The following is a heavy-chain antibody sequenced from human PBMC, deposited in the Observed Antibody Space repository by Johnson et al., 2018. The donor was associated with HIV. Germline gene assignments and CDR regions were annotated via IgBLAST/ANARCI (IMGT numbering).Heavy chain of an antibody. CDR1: GFIFSDYY. CDR3: VRGGYCRSTNCYRGNAFDI. V-gene: IGHV3-20*04. Sequence: VQLVESGGGLVKPGGSLRLSCAASGFIFSDYYMSWIRQAPGKGLEWVSGITWNGGGIGYADSVRGRFTISRDNAKNSLYLQMTSLKAEDTALYYCVRGGYCRSTNCYRGNAFDIWGPGTMVTVSS. J-gene: IGHJ3*02. D-gene: IGHD2-2*01. CDR2: ITWNGGGI.